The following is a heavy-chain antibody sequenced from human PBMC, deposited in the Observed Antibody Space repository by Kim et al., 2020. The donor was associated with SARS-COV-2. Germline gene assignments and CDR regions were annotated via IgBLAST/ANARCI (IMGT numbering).Heavy chain of an antibody. CDR1: GGSISSGDYY. V-gene: IGHV4-30-4*01. Sequence: SETLSLTCTVSGGSISSGDYYWSWIRQPPGKGLEWIGYIYYSGSTYYNPSLKSRVTISVDTSKNQFSLKLSSVTAADTAVYYCARQYCSGGSCYLSGGPENWFDPWGQGTLVTVSS. CDR3: ARQYCSGGSCYLSGGPENWFDP. D-gene: IGHD2-15*01. J-gene: IGHJ5*02. CDR2: IYYSGST.